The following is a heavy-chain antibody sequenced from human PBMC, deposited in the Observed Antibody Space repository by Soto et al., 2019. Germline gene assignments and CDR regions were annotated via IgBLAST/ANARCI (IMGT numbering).Heavy chain of an antibody. CDR3: ARHYSPTVERFLEWLPLFDP. D-gene: IGHD3-3*01. V-gene: IGHV4-39*01. Sequence: QLQLQESGPGLVKPSETLSLTCTVSGGSISSSSYYWGWIRQPPGKGLEWIGSIYYSGSTYYNPSLKSRVTISVDTSKNQFSLKLSSVTAADTAVYYCARHYSPTVERFLEWLPLFDPWGQGTLVTVSS. CDR1: GGSISSSSYY. J-gene: IGHJ5*02. CDR2: IYYSGST.